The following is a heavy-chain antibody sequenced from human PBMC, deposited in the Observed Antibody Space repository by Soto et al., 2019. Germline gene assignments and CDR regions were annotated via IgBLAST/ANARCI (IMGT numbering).Heavy chain of an antibody. Sequence: EVQLVESGGGLVQPGESLRLSCVGSGFTFSGYWMSWVRQAPGRGLEWGANINGDGSAKSYVASVKGRFTISIDNAQTSVYLQLSSMRADDTAVYYCVRNEARGQGTMVTVSS. V-gene: IGHV3-7*05. CDR3: VRNEA. J-gene: IGHJ3*01. CDR1: GFTFSGYW. CDR2: INGDGSAK.